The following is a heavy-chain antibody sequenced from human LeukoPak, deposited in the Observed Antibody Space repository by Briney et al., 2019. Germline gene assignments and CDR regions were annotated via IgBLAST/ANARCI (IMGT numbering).Heavy chain of an antibody. Sequence: GASVKVSCKASGYTFTSYDINWVRQATGQGLEWMGWMNPNSGNTGYAQKFQGRVTMARNTSISTAYMELSSLRSEDTAVYYCARVLAAAGTFGFGYYYYYMDVWGKGTTVTISS. CDR2: MNPNSGNT. V-gene: IGHV1-8*01. CDR1: GYTFTSYD. J-gene: IGHJ6*03. D-gene: IGHD6-13*01. CDR3: ARVLAAAGTFGFGYYYYYMDV.